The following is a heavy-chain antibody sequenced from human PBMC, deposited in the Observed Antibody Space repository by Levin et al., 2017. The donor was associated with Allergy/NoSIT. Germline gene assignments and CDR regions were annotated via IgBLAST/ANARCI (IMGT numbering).Heavy chain of an antibody. CDR1: GFSLSTSGVG. V-gene: IGHV2-5*02. Sequence: SGPTLVKPTQTLTLTCTFSGFSLSTSGVGVGWIRQPPGKALEWLALVYWGDDHRYRPSLKSRLTITKDTSKNQVVLTMTDMDPVDTATYYCANSPGTDALHIWGQGIRVIVSS. CDR3: ANSPGTDALHI. J-gene: IGHJ3*02. CDR2: VYWGDDH.